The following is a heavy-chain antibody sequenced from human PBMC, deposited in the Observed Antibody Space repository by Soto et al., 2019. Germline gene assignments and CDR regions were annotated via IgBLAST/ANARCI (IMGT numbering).Heavy chain of an antibody. CDR1: GGSISSGGYY. CDR2: IYYSGST. Sequence: PSETLSLTCTVSGGSISSGGYYWSWLRQHPRKGMEWIGYIYYSGSTYYNPSLKSRVTISVDTSKNQFSLKLSSVTAADTAVYYCAASCVGCGGFNYYGMDVWGQGTTVTVSS. CDR3: AASCVGCGGFNYYGMDV. J-gene: IGHJ6*02. D-gene: IGHD2-21*01. V-gene: IGHV4-31*03.